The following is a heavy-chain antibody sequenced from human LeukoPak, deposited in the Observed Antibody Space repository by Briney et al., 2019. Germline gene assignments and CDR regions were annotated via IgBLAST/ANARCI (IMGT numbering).Heavy chain of an antibody. J-gene: IGHJ4*02. D-gene: IGHD3-22*01. V-gene: IGHV5-51*01. CDR2: IYPGDSDT. Sequence: GESLKSSCKGSGYSFTSYWIGWVGQLPGKGLEWMGSIYPGDSDTRYSPSFQGQVTISADKSISTAYLQWSSLKASATAMYYCASSPSPYDSRDTRDRYYFDYWGQGTLVTVSS. CDR3: ASSPSPYDSRDTRDRYYFDY. CDR1: GYSFTSYW.